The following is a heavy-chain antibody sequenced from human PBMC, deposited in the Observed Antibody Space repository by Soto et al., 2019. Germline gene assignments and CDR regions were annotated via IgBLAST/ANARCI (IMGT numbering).Heavy chain of an antibody. CDR1: GFTFSSHG. Sequence: QVQLVQSGGGVVQPGTSLRLSCAASGFTFSSHGMHWVRQAPGKGLEWVAVIWYDGSNKYYADSVKGRFIISRDNLRNTLSLQMNSRRVVDTAIYYCGRWGDDKRIDRWGQGTLVTVSS. V-gene: IGHV3-33*01. CDR2: IWYDGSNK. D-gene: IGHD3-16*01. CDR3: GRWGDDKRIDR. J-gene: IGHJ5*02.